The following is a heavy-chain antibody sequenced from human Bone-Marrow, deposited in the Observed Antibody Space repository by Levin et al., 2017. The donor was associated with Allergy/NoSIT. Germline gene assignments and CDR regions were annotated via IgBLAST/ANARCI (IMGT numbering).Heavy chain of an antibody. CDR3: ARMLHDFSSGPLPYGMDV. Sequence: GGSLRLSCAASGFTFSYYYMGWVRQTPGKGLEWISSIGDNGSPIYYTDSVKGRFTISRDNTRQSLFLHMRSLRAEDTAVYFCARMLHDFSSGPLPYGMDVWGQGTTVIVSS. CDR1: GFTFSYYY. CDR2: IGDNGSPI. V-gene: IGHV3-11*01. D-gene: IGHD3-3*01. J-gene: IGHJ6*02.